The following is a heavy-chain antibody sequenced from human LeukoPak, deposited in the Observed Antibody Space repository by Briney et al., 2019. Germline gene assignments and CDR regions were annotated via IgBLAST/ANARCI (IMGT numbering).Heavy chain of an antibody. J-gene: IGHJ6*04. CDR1: GFTFNNYS. V-gene: IGHV3-21*01. D-gene: IGHD3-10*02. CDR3: AELGITMIGGV. Sequence: GGSLRLSCAASGFTFNNYSMNWVRQAPGKGLEWVSSISSRSNYIYYPDSVKGRFTISRDNAKNSLYLQMNGLRAEDTAVYYCAELGITMIGGVWGKGTTVTISS. CDR2: ISSRSNYI.